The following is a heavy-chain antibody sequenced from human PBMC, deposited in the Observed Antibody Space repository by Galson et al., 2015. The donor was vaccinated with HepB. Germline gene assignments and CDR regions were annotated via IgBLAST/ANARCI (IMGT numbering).Heavy chain of an antibody. D-gene: IGHD2-2*02. Sequence: SLRLSCAASGFTFSSYAMHWVRQAPGKGLEWVAVISYDGSNKYYADSVKGRFTISRDNSKNTLYLQMNSLRAEDTAVYYCASDCSSTSCYTMETYYYYYMDVWGKGTTVTVSS. V-gene: IGHV3-30-3*01. CDR1: GFTFSSYA. CDR2: ISYDGSNK. J-gene: IGHJ6*03. CDR3: ASDCSSTSCYTMETYYYYYMDV.